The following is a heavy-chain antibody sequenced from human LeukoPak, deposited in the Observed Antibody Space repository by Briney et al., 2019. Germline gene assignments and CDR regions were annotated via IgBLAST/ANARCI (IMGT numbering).Heavy chain of an antibody. CDR1: GYSFTSYW. D-gene: IGHD3-22*01. CDR3: ASWDYYDSSGYCRN. CDR2: IYPGDSDT. J-gene: IGHJ4*02. Sequence: GESLKISCKGSGYSFTSYWIGWVRQMPGKGLEWMGIIYPGDSDTRYSPSFQGQVTISADKSISTAYLQWSSLKASDTAMYYCASWDYYDSSGYCRNWGQGTLSPSPQ. V-gene: IGHV5-51*01.